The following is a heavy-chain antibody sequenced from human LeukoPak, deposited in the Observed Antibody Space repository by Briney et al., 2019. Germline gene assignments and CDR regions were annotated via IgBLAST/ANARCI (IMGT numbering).Heavy chain of an antibody. J-gene: IGHJ4*02. Sequence: SETLSLTCTASGGSISSYYWSWIRQPPGKGLEWIGYIYYSGSTNYNPSLKSRVTISVDTSKNQFSLKLSSVTAEDTAVYYCARDPSHDTYYYGSGSSWSYYFDYWGQGTLVTVSS. V-gene: IGHV4-59*01. CDR3: ARDPSHDTYYYGSGSSWSYYFDY. CDR2: IYYSGST. CDR1: GGSISSYY. D-gene: IGHD3-10*01.